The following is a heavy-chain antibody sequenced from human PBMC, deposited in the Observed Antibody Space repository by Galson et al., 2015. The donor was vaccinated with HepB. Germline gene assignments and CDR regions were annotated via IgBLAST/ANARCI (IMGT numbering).Heavy chain of an antibody. V-gene: IGHV3-9*01. CDR3: AKDRRGWYYGMDV. D-gene: IGHD2-15*01. Sequence: SLRLSCAASGFTFGDFAMHWVRQAPGKGLEWVSGISWKSGTIGYADSVKGRFTISRDNAKNSLYLEMNSLRDEDTALHYCAKDRRGWYYGMDVWGQGTTVTVSS. CDR2: ISWKSGTI. J-gene: IGHJ6*02. CDR1: GFTFGDFA.